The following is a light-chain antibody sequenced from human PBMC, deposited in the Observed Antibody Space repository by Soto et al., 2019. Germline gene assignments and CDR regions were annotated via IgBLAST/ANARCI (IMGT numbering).Light chain of an antibody. J-gene: IGKJ2*01. CDR2: KAS. CDR1: QSLSYW. Sequence: DIQMTQSPSTLSASVGDTVTITCRASQSLSYWLAWYQQKPGQAPKLLIHKASTLESGVPSRFSRSGSGTEFTLTISSLQPDDFATFYCQQYDRFPYTFGQGTKLEIK. V-gene: IGKV1-5*03. CDR3: QQYDRFPYT.